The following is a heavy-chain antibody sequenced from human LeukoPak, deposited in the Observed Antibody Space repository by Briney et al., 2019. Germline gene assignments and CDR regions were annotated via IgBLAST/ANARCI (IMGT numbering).Heavy chain of an antibody. V-gene: IGHV3-33*06. D-gene: IGHD5-18*01. CDR2: IWYDGSNK. CDR3: AKEIGIQLWLSHLDY. J-gene: IGHJ4*02. Sequence: PGRSLRLSCAASGFTFSSYGMHWVRQAPGKGLEWVAVIWYDGSNKYYADSVKGRFTISRDNSKNTLYLQMNSLRAEDTAVYYCAKEIGIQLWLSHLDYWGQGTLVTVSS. CDR1: GFTFSSYG.